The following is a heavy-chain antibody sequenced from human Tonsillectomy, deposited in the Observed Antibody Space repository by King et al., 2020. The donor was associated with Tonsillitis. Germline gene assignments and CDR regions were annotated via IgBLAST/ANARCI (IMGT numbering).Heavy chain of an antibody. CDR2: IYFSGST. V-gene: IGHV4-39*01. CDR1: GGSISSSSYY. Sequence: QLQESGPGLVKPSETLSLTCTVSGGSISSSSYYWGWIRQPPGKGLEWIGSIYFSGSTYYNPSLKSRVTISVDTSKNQFSLKPSSVTAADTAVYYCARHHWASSTARLDYWGQGTLVTVSS. J-gene: IGHJ4*02. D-gene: IGHD6-6*01. CDR3: ARHHWASSTARLDY.